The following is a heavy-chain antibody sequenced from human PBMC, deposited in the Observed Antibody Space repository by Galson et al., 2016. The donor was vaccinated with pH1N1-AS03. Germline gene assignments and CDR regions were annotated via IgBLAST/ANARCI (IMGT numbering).Heavy chain of an antibody. CDR1: GYIFTGFY. J-gene: IGHJ6*02. Sequence: SVKVSCKASGYIFTGFYVHWVRQAPGQGLEWMGWINPNNGATNYAQKFQAWVTMTGDTSISTAYMELSGLKSDDTAVYYCARDPRGPCSSATCAITYYFGMDVWGQGTTVIVSS. D-gene: IGHD3-10*01. V-gene: IGHV1-2*04. CDR3: ARDPRGPCSSATCAITYYFGMDV. CDR2: INPNNGAT.